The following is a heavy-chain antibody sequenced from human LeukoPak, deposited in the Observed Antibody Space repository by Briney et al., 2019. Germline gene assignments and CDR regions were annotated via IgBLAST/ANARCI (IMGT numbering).Heavy chain of an antibody. J-gene: IGHJ4*02. V-gene: IGHV3-7*01. CDR1: GFTFRTAW. D-gene: IGHD5-12*01. CDR2: IKQDGSEK. CDR3: ARENGYSGYDPIGY. Sequence: QSGGSLRLSCAASGFTFRTAWMNWVRQTPGKGLEWVANIKQDGSEKQYVDSVKGRFTISRDNAKNSLYLQMNSLRGEDTAVYYCARENGYSGYDPIGYWGQGTLVTVSS.